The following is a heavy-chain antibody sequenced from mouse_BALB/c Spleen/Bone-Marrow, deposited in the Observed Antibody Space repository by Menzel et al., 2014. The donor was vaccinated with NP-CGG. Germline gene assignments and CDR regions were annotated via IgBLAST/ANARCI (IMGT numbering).Heavy chain of an antibody. CDR1: GYTFSSYW. D-gene: IGHD6-2*01. J-gene: IGHJ1*01. Sequence: VQLQQSGAELMKPGASVKIPCKATGYTFSSYWIEWVKQRPGRGLEWIGEILPGSGSTNYNEKFKGKATFTADTSSNTAYMQLSSLTSEDSAVYYCAREDGLLYFDVWGAGTTVTVSS. CDR3: AREDGLLYFDV. V-gene: IGHV1-9*01. CDR2: ILPGSGST.